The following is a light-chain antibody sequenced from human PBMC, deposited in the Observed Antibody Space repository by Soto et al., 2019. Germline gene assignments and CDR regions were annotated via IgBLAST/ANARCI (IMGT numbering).Light chain of an antibody. Sequence: QSALTQPPSASGSPGQSVTISCTGTSTDVGAYNFVSWYQQHPGKAPKLMIYAVSMRPPGVPDRFSGSKSGNTASLTVSGLQADDEADYYCSSYVGNNNLVFGGGTKLTVL. J-gene: IGLJ2*01. CDR1: STDVGAYNF. CDR2: AVS. V-gene: IGLV2-8*01. CDR3: SSYVGNNNLV.